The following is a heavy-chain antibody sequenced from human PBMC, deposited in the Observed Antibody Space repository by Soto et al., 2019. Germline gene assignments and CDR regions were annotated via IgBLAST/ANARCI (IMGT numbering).Heavy chain of an antibody. CDR2: IWYDGSNK. V-gene: IGHV3-33*01. CDR1: GYTFSSYG. Sequence: GASVKVSCKASGYTFSSYGMHWVRQAPGKGLEWVAVIWYDGSNKYYADSVKGRFTISRDNSKNTLYLQMNSLRAEDTAVYYCARVKGESGYSYGWYYYYGMDVWGQGTTVTVSS. CDR3: ARVKGESGYSYGWYYYYGMDV. J-gene: IGHJ6*02. D-gene: IGHD5-18*01.